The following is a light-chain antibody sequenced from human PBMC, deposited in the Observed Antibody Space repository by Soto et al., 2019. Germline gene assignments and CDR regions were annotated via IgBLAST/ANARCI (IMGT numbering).Light chain of an antibody. J-gene: IGLJ3*02. CDR3: SSYTSSSTLL. V-gene: IGLV2-14*01. Sequence: QSALTQPASVSGSPGQSITISCTGTSSDVGGYNYVSWYQQHPGKGPKLMIYEVTNRPSGVFNRFSGSKSGNTASLSISGLQADDETDYYRSSYTSSSTLLFGGGSKLTVL. CDR1: SSDVGGYNY. CDR2: EVT.